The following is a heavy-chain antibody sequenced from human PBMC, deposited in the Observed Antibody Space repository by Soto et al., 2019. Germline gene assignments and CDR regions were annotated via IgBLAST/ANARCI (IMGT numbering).Heavy chain of an antibody. CDR2: IIPFFKAT. J-gene: IGHJ6*02. CDR1: GGTFTSHA. D-gene: IGHD3-16*01. V-gene: IGHV1-69*01. CDR3: VGDVTVNYYDSTYYYYAMDV. Sequence: QVQLVQSGAEVKMPESSVQVSCKASGGTFTSHAISWVRQAPGQGLEWMGVIIPFFKATNYAQKFQGRVTITADDSMTTVYMDLYSPTSDDTAIYYCVGDVTVNYYDSTYYYYAMDVWGQGTTVTVSS.